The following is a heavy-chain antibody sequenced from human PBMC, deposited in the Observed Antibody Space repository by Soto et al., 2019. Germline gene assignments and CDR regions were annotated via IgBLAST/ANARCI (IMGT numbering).Heavy chain of an antibody. V-gene: IGHV3-23*01. D-gene: IGHD6-13*01. CDR3: AKDQGSSWYEIDY. Sequence: GGSLRLSCAASGFTFSSYTMSWVRQAPGKGLEWVSAISGSGGSTYYADSVKGRFTISRDNSKNTLYLQMNSLRAEDTAVYYCAKDQGSSWYEIDYWGQGTLVTVSS. J-gene: IGHJ4*02. CDR2: ISGSGGST. CDR1: GFTFSSYT.